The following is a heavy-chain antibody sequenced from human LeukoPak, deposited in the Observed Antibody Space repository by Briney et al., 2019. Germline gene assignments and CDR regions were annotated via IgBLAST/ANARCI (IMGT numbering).Heavy chain of an antibody. D-gene: IGHD2-2*01. CDR3: ANEEDGDIVIVPTTTGH. J-gene: IGHJ4*02. V-gene: IGHV3-30*02. Sequence: GGSLRLSCAASGFIFNNYGMHWVRQAPGKGLEWVAFIRSDGGNKYYADSVKGRFTISRDNSKNTLFLQMNSLRAEDTAVYYCANEEDGDIVIVPTTTGHWGQGTLVTVSS. CDR1: GFIFNNYG. CDR2: IRSDGGNK.